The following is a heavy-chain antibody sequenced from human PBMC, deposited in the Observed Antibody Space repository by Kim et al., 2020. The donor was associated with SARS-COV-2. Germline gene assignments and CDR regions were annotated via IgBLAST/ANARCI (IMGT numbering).Heavy chain of an antibody. D-gene: IGHD4-4*01. V-gene: IGHV4-59*13. CDR3: ARDNNPLSYSNKRDYYYG. Sequence: SETLSLTCTVSGGSISSYYWSWIRQPPGKGLEWIGYIYYSGSTNYNPSLKSRVTISVDTSKNQFSLKLSSVTAADTAVYYCARDNNPLSYSNKRDYYYG. J-gene: IGHJ6*01. CDR2: IYYSGST. CDR1: GGSISSYY.